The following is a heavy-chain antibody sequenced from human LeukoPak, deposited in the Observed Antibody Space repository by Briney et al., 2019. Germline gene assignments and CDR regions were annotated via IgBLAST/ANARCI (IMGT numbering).Heavy chain of an antibody. CDR2: IYYSGST. V-gene: IGHV4-59*01. D-gene: IGHD4-17*01. CDR1: GDSLNSYY. Sequence: SETLSLTCTVSGDSLNSYYWSWIRQPPGKGLEWIGYIYYSGSTNYNPSLKSRVTISVDTSKNQFSLKLSSVTAADTAVYYCARYGKIYGDYDNYFDYWGQGTLVTVSS. J-gene: IGHJ4*02. CDR3: ARYGKIYGDYDNYFDY.